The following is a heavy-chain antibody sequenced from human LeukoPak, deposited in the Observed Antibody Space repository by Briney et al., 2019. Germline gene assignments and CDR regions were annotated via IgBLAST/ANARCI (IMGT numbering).Heavy chain of an antibody. CDR3: HYDSSGHDAFDI. V-gene: IGHV3-48*03. J-gene: IGHJ3*02. D-gene: IGHD3-22*01. CDR1: GFTLSSYE. CDR2: ISSSGSTK. Sequence: AGGSLRLSCAASGFTLSSYEMNWVRQAPGKGLEWVSSISSSGSTKYYADSLKGRFTISRDNARNSLYLQMNSLRAEDTAVYYCHYDSSGHDAFDIWGQGTMVTVSS.